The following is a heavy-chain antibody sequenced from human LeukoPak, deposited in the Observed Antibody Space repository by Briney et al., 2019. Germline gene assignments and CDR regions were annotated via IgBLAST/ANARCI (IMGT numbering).Heavy chain of an antibody. CDR3: ARDPIDGYNGGSI. V-gene: IGHV1-2*02. Sequence: ASVKVSCKASGYTFTGYYMHWVRQAPGQGLELMGWINPNSGGTNYAQKFQGRVTMTRDTSISTAYMELSRLRSEDTAVYYCARDPIDGYNGGSIWGQGTMVTVSS. J-gene: IGHJ3*02. CDR1: GYTFTGYY. D-gene: IGHD5-24*01. CDR2: INPNSGGT.